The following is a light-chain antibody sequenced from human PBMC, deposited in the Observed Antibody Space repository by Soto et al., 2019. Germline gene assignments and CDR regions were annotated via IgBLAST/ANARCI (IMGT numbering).Light chain of an antibody. J-gene: IGKJ1*01. V-gene: IGKV1-39*01. CDR1: QSTSSY. Sequence: IQMTQSPSSLSASVGDRVTITCRASQSTSSYLNWYQQEPGKAPKLLIYAASSLQSGVPSRFSGSGSGTDFTLTISSLQPEDFATYFCQQSYSTPWTFGQGTKVEIK. CDR3: QQSYSTPWT. CDR2: AAS.